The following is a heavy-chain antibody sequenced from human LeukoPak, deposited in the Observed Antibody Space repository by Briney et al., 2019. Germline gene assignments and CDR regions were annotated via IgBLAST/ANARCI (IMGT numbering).Heavy chain of an antibody. J-gene: IGHJ5*02. Sequence: GGSLRLSCAASGFTFSSYAMHWVRQAPGKGLEWVAVISYDGSNKYYADSVKGRFTISRDNSKNTLYLQMNSLRAEDTAVYYCARDRVGVQVPAANTNWFDPWGQGTLVTVSS. V-gene: IGHV3-30-3*01. CDR3: ARDRVGVQVPAANTNWFDP. D-gene: IGHD2-2*01. CDR1: GFTFSSYA. CDR2: ISYDGSNK.